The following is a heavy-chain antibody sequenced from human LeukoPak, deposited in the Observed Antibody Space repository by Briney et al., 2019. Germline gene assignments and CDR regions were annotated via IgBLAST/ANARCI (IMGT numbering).Heavy chain of an antibody. Sequence: GGSLRLSCAASGFTFSSYAMSWVRQAPGKGLEWFSAITDSGGDTYYADSVKGRFTISRDNSNNALYPQMNSLKADDTAVYYCAKGSSTSRPYYFDYWGQGTLITVSS. D-gene: IGHD6-6*01. V-gene: IGHV3-23*01. CDR1: GFTFSSYA. J-gene: IGHJ4*02. CDR3: AKGSSTSRPYYFDY. CDR2: ITDSGGDT.